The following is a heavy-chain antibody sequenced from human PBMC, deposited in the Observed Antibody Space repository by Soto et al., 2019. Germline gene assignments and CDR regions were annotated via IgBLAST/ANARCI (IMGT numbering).Heavy chain of an antibody. D-gene: IGHD2-15*01. CDR1: GGTFSSYA. CDR2: IIPIFGTA. Sequence: GASVKVSCKASGGTFSSYAISWVRQAPGQGLEWMGGIIPIFGTANYAQKFQGRVTITADKSTSTAYMGLSSLRSEDTAVYYCAGGYCSGGSCLPGPDSSGYYYFDYWGQGTLVTVSS. J-gene: IGHJ4*02. V-gene: IGHV1-69*06. CDR3: AGGYCSGGSCLPGPDSSGYYYFDY.